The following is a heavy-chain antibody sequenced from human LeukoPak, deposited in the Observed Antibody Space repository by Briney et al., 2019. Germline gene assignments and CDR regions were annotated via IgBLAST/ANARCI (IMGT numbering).Heavy chain of an antibody. D-gene: IGHD5-12*01. Sequence: GGSLRLSCGASGFTFSDYYMSWIRQAPGKGLEWVSYISSSSSYTNYADSVKGRFTISRDNAKNSLYLQMNSLRAEDTAVYYCARGGGYEPLDYWGQGTLVTVSS. CDR1: GFTFSDYY. J-gene: IGHJ4*02. CDR2: ISSSSSYT. CDR3: ARGGGYEPLDY. V-gene: IGHV3-11*06.